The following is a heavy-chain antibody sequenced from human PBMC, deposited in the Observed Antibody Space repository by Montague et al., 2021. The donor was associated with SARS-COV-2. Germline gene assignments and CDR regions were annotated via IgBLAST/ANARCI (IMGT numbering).Heavy chain of an antibody. CDR1: SDSISISSSLSY. Sequence: SETLSLTCTVSSDSISISSSLSYWGWIRQPPGKGLEWIGSIYRSGYTFYSPSLKSRITMSVDTSKYKFSLELASVTAADTAVYYCARRGYSNGRLDYAFDFWGQGTMVIVSS. V-gene: IGHV4-39*01. D-gene: IGHD6-25*01. CDR2: IYRSGYT. J-gene: IGHJ3*01. CDR3: ARRGYSNGRLDYAFDF.